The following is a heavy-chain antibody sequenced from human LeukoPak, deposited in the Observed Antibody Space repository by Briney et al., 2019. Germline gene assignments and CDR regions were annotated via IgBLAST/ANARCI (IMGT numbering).Heavy chain of an antibody. V-gene: IGHV4-59*01. D-gene: IGHD6-13*01. CDR3: ARDRGAGTFMYFDY. Sequence: IGYIYYSGSTNYNPSLKSRVTISVDTSKKQFSLKLSSVTAADTAVYYCARDRGAGTFMYFDYWGQGTLVTVSS. CDR2: IYYSGST. J-gene: IGHJ4*02.